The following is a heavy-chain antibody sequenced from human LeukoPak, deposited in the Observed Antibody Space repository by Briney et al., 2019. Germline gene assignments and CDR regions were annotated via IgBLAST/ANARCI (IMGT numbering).Heavy chain of an antibody. V-gene: IGHV3-48*02. CDR2: ISGSSTTI. J-gene: IGHJ4*02. CDR3: ARFFDY. CDR1: GFTFSSYS. Sequence: GGSLRLSCAASGFTFSSYSINWVRQAPGKGLEWVSYISGSSTTIYYADSVKGRFTISRDNAKNSVYLQMNSLRDEDTAVYFCARFFDYWGQGTLVTVPS.